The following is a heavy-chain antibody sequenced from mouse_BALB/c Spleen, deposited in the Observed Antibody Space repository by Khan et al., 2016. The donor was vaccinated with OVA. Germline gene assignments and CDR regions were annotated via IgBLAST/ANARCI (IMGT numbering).Heavy chain of an antibody. J-gene: IGHJ3*01. D-gene: IGHD1-1*01. V-gene: IGHV5-6*01. CDR1: GFTLSTYG. CDR3: RVNSAGDNGQKTLYREMSGLRSEDTAMFYGTRLAYYYESEGFAY. Sequence: EVQGVESGGDLVKPGGSLTLSCAASGFTLSTYGMSWVRQAPDKRLEWVATVSTGGSYTYYPDSVKGRFTISRHNATNPLYLQLNGLRSADPAMFEGRVNSAGDNGQKTLYREMSGLRSEDTAMFYGTRLAYYYESEGFAYWGQGTLVTVSA. CDR2: VSTGGSYT.